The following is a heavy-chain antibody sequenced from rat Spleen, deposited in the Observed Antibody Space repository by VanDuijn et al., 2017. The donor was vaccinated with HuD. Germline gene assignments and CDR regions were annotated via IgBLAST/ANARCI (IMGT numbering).Heavy chain of an antibody. Sequence: QVQLKESGPGLVQPSQTLSLTCTVSGFSLTSHNVHWVRQPTGKGLEWMGVIWTGGAIDYSSVLKSRLSISRDTSKSQVLLKMNSLQPEDTGTYYCARHLREASGVMDAWGQGASVTVSS. D-gene: IGHD4-3*01. CDR3: ARHLREASGVMDA. V-gene: IGHV2-30*01. CDR1: GFSLTSHN. J-gene: IGHJ4*01. CDR2: IWTGGAI.